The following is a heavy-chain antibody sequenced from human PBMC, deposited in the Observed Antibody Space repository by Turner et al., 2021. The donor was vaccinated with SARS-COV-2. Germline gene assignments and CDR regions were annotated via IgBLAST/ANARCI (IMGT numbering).Heavy chain of an antibody. Sequence: GFSLSDARVGVSWIRQPPGKALQWLAHIFSNGERYYNTSLRRRITISTDTSKTQVILTLTAVDPAHTATYRCARVSRGATSWYEDGLDVWGQGTMVTISS. CDR1: GFSLSDARVG. D-gene: IGHD6-13*01. J-gene: IGHJ3*01. V-gene: IGHV2-26*02. CDR2: IFSNGER. CDR3: ARVSRGATSWYEDGLDV.